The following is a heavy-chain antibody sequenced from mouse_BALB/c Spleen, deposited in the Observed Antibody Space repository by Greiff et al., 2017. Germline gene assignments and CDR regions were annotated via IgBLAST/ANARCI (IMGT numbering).Heavy chain of an antibody. CDR2: IYPYNGGT. CDR3: ARDSSGYQAWFAY. Sequence: VQLKESGPELVKPGASVKISCKASGYTFTDYNMHWVKQSHGKSLEWIGYIYPYNGGTGYNQKFKSKATLTVDNSSSTAYMELRSLTSEDSAVYYCARDSSGYQAWFAYWGQGTLVTVSA. J-gene: IGHJ3*01. V-gene: IGHV1S29*02. D-gene: IGHD3-2*01. CDR1: GYTFTDYN.